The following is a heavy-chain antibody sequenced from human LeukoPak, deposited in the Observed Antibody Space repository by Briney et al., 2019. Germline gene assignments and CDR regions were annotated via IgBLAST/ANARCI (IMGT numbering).Heavy chain of an antibody. V-gene: IGHV1-2*02. J-gene: IGHJ5*02. D-gene: IGHD4-17*01. CDR1: GNTFTDYF. CDR3: TLHLYSGDVNWFDP. CDR2: INPKSGGT. Sequence: ASVKVSCKASGNTFTDYFVHWVRQAPGPGLEWMGWINPKSGGTDYAQRFQGRVTMTRDTSITTAYMELSRLTSDDTATYYCTLHLYSGDVNWFDPWGQGTLVTVSS.